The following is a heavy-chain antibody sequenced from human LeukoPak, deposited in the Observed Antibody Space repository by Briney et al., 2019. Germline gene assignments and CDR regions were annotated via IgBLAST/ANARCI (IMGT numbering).Heavy chain of an antibody. CDR3: ARVRRGYSYGYSDY. J-gene: IGHJ4*02. V-gene: IGHV1-2*02. Sequence: GASVKVSCKASVYTFTGYYMHWVRQAPGQGLEWMGWINPNSGGTNYAQKFQGRVTMTRDTSISTAYMELSRLRSDDTAVYYCARVRRGYSYGYSDYWGQGTLVTVSS. CDR1: VYTFTGYY. CDR2: INPNSGGT. D-gene: IGHD5-18*01.